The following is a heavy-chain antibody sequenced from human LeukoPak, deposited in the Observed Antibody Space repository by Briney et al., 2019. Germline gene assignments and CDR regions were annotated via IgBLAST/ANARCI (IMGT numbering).Heavy chain of an antibody. D-gene: IGHD3-22*01. J-gene: IGHJ4*02. CDR1: GGTFSSYA. CDR2: IIPILGIA. V-gene: IGHV1-69*04. Sequence: ASVKVSCKASGGTFSSYAISWVRQAPGQGLAWMGRIIPILGIANYAQKFQGRVTITADKSTSTAYMELSSLRSEDTAVYYCARGDSDYYDSSGSRTLTDWGQRTPVTVSS. CDR3: ARGDSDYYDSSGSRTLTD.